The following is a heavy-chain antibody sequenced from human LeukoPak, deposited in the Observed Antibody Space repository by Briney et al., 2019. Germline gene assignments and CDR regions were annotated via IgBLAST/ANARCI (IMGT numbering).Heavy chain of an antibody. Sequence: GGSLRLSCTASGFPFSGYGMHWVRQAPGKGPEWVAAISSDGSKKDYADSVKGRFSISRDKSKNTPYLQMNSLRPEDTAVYYCATEYDNLDDYFDYWGQGTLVIVSS. CDR3: ATEYDNLDDYFDY. D-gene: IGHD1-1*01. CDR2: ISSDGSKK. J-gene: IGHJ4*02. CDR1: GFPFSGYG. V-gene: IGHV3-30*03.